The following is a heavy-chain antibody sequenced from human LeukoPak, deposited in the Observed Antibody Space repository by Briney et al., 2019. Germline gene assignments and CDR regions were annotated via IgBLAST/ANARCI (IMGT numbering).Heavy chain of an antibody. CDR3: AKDGDYDFWSGYYTRTPFDY. Sequence: GGSLRLPCAASGFTFSSYAMSWVRQAPGKGLEWVSAISGSGGSTYYADSVKGRFTISRDNSKNTLYLQMNSLRAEDPAVYYCAKDGDYDFWSGYYTRTPFDYWGQGTLVTVSS. CDR1: GFTFSSYA. V-gene: IGHV3-23*01. D-gene: IGHD3-3*01. J-gene: IGHJ4*02. CDR2: ISGSGGST.